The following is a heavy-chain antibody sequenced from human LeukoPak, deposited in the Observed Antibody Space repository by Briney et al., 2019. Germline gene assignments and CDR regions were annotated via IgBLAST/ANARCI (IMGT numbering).Heavy chain of an antibody. CDR1: GYTFSGFY. Sequence: GASVKVSCKASGYTFSGFYIHWVRQAPGQGLEWMGWINPNSGGTNYAQKFQGRVTMTRDTSISTAYMELSRLRSDDTAVYYCAREHLLLWFGENENWFDPWGQGTLVTVSS. CDR3: AREHLLLWFGENENWFDP. V-gene: IGHV1-2*02. CDR2: INPNSGGT. J-gene: IGHJ5*02. D-gene: IGHD3-10*01.